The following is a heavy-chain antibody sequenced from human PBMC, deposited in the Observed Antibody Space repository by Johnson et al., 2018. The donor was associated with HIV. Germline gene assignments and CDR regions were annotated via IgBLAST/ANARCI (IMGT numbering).Heavy chain of an antibody. Sequence: VQLVESGGAVVQPGGSLRLSCAASGFTFDDYAMHWVRQPPGNGLEWVSLIRWDGAITSYVDSVRGRFTISRDNSRNSLRDEDTAVYYCARRTVTALFDIWGQGTMVTVSS. CDR1: GFTFDDYA. D-gene: IGHD4-17*01. CDR3: LFDI. CDR2: IRWDGAIT. V-gene: IGHV3-43D*03. J-gene: IGHJ3*02.